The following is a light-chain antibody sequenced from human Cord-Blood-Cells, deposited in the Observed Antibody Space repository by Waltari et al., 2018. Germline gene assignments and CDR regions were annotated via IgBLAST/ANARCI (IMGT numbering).Light chain of an antibody. Sequence: DIVMTQSPDSLAVSLGERATINCKSSQSVLYSSNNKNYLAWYQQKPGQPPKLLIYWASTRESGVPDRVSGSGSGRDFTLTISSLQAEDVAVYYCQQYYSTPTFGQGTKVEIK. J-gene: IGKJ1*01. CDR2: WAS. V-gene: IGKV4-1*01. CDR3: QQYYSTPT. CDR1: QSVLYSSNNKNY.